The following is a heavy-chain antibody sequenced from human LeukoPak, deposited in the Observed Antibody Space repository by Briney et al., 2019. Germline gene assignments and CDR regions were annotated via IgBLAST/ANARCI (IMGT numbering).Heavy chain of an antibody. V-gene: IGHV4-59*12. Sequence: PSETLSLTCAVYGGSFSDYYWSWIRQPPGKGLEWIGYINFSGTTKYNSSFKSRVTISVDKSKNQFSLKLSSVTAADTAVYYCARDSSIWYRGAFDYWGQGTLVTVSS. J-gene: IGHJ4*02. CDR1: GGSFSDYY. CDR2: INFSGTT. CDR3: ARDSSIWYRGAFDY. D-gene: IGHD6-13*01.